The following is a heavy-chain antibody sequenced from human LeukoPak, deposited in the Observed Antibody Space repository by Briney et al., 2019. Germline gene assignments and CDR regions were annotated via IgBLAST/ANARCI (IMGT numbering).Heavy chain of an antibody. D-gene: IGHD3-3*01. CDR1: GGAISSGDYY. J-gene: IGHJ3*02. CDR3: ARTVFYDFWSGYLDDAFDI. Sequence: SQTLSLTCTVSGGAISSGDYYWSWIRQPPGGGLEWIGYISYSGNTYYSPSLKSRVTISLDTSKSQFSLKLSSVTAADTAVYYCARTVFYDFWSGYLDDAFDIWGQGTMVTVSS. CDR2: ISYSGNT. V-gene: IGHV4-30-4*08.